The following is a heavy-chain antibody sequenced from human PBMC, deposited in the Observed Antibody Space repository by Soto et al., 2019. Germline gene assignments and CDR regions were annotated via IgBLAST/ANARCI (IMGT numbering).Heavy chain of an antibody. D-gene: IGHD2-21*02. CDR3: ARGWGLGFDY. Sequence: SETLSLTCTVSGGSISSYYWSWIRQPPGKGLEWIGYIYYSGSTNYNPSLKSRVTISVDTSKNQFSLKLSSVSAADTAGYYCARGWGLGFDYWGQGTLVTVS. J-gene: IGHJ4*02. V-gene: IGHV4-59*01. CDR1: GGSISSYY. CDR2: IYYSGST.